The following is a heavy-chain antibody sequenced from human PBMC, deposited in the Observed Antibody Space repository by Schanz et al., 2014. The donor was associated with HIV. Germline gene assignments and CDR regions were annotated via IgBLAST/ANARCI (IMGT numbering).Heavy chain of an antibody. D-gene: IGHD1-26*01. CDR1: GFPFNDYF. J-gene: IGHJ4*02. CDR3: ARGGGSGSYFAGYHFDY. CDR2: ISARSTTK. Sequence: QVQLVESGGGLVKPGGSLRLSCAASGFPFNDYFMSWFRQAPGKGLEWVSYISARSTTKYYADSVKGRFTISRDNAKSSLYLEINSLRAEDTAVYYCARGGGSGSYFAGYHFDYWGQGTLVTVSS. V-gene: IGHV3-11*01.